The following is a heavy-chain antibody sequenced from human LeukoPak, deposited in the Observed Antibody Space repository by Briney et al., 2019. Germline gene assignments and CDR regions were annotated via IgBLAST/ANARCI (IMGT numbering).Heavy chain of an antibody. V-gene: IGHV4-34*01. CDR2: INHGGGT. J-gene: IGHJ6*03. Sequence: SETLSLTCAVYGGSFSNFYWSWIRQPPGKGLEWIGEINHGGGTNYNPSLKSRVTISVDTSKNQFSLKLSSVTAADTAVYYCARGRGSSWFYCYYMDVWGKGTTVTVSS. CDR1: GGSFSNFY. CDR3: ARGRGSSWFYCYYMDV. D-gene: IGHD6-13*01.